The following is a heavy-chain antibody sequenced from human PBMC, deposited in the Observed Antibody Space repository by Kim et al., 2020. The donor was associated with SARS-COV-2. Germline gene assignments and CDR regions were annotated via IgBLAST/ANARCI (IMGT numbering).Heavy chain of an antibody. J-gene: IGHJ5*02. D-gene: IGHD6-19*01. CDR2: IYYSGST. Sequence: SETLSLTCTVSGGSISSSSYYWGWIRQPPGKGLEWIGSIYYSGSTYYNPSLKSRVTISVDTSKNQFSLKLSSVTAADTAVYYCARQVWQWLAYNWFDPWGQGTLVTVSS. V-gene: IGHV4-39*01. CDR3: ARQVWQWLAYNWFDP. CDR1: GGSISSSSYY.